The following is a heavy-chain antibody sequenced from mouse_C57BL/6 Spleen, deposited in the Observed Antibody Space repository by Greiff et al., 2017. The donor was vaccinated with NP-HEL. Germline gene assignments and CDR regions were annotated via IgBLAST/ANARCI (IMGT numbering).Heavy chain of an antibody. D-gene: IGHD1-1*01. V-gene: IGHV1-82*01. J-gene: IGHJ3*01. CDR1: GYAFSSSW. CDR2: IYPGDGDT. Sequence: VQVVESGPELVKPGASVKISCKASGYAFSSSWMNWVKQRPGKGLEWIGRIYPGDGDTNYNGKFKGKATLTADKSSSTAYMQLSSLTSEDSAVYFGARSGYYGAWFAYWGQGTLVTVSA. CDR3: ARSGYYGAWFAY.